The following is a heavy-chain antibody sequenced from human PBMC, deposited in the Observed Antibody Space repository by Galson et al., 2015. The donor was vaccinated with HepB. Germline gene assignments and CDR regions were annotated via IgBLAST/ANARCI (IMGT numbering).Heavy chain of an antibody. Sequence: SLRLSCAASGFTFDDYAMHWVRQAPGKGLEWVSGISWNSGSIGYADSVKGRFTISRDNAKKSLYLQMNSLGAEDTALYYCTKGLPGQYSSAWYDAFETWGRGTMVTVSP. CDR1: GFTFDDYA. D-gene: IGHD6-19*01. CDR3: TKGLPGQYSSAWYDAFET. V-gene: IGHV3-9*01. CDR2: ISWNSGSI. J-gene: IGHJ3*02.